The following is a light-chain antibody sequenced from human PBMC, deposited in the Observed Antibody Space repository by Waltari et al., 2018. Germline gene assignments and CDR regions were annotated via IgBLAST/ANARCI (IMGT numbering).Light chain of an antibody. J-gene: IGKJ2*01. CDR3: HQYNHWPTFT. CDR2: GAS. CDR1: QSVGNN. Sequence: ELEMTQSPATLSVSPGERVTLPCRASQSVGNNLAWYQQRPGQAPRLLIYGASTRATDISDRFSGSGSGTDFTLTISALQSEDLAVYYCHQYNHWPTFTFGQGTKLQIE. V-gene: IGKV3-15*01.